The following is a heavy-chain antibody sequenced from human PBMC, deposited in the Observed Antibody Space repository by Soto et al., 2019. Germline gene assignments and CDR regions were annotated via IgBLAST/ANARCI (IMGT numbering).Heavy chain of an antibody. V-gene: IGHV3-48*02. J-gene: IGHJ4*02. Sequence: DVQLVESGGGLVQPGGTLRLSCAASGFTFSSYSMNWVVQAPGTGLEWISYITNGGTTIYYADSVKGRFTISRDNAKNSLYLHMNSLRDDATAVYYCANPVVRFLEWTTDYWGQGTLVTVSS. CDR3: ANPVVRFLEWTTDY. D-gene: IGHD3-3*01. CDR2: ITNGGTTI. CDR1: GFTFSSYS.